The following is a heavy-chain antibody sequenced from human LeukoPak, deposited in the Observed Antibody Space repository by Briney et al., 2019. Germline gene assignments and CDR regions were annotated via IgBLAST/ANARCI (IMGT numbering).Heavy chain of an antibody. CDR3: ATLSTVTIAGYFDY. J-gene: IGHJ4*02. Sequence: SETLSLTCSVSGGSISSYYWSWIRQPPGKGLEWIGYIYYGGSTNYNPSLKSRVTILIDTSRIQFSLKLSSVTAADTAVYYCATLSTVTIAGYFDYWGQGALVTVSS. V-gene: IGHV4-59*08. CDR2: IYYGGST. D-gene: IGHD4-17*01. CDR1: GGSISSYY.